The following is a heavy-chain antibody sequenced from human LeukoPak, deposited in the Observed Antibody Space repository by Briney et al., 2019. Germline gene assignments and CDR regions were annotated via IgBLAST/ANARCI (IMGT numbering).Heavy chain of an antibody. Sequence: GGSLRLSSAASGFTFDNYAMHWVRQAPGKGLEYVSAISSNGGSTYYANSVKGRFTISRDNSKNTLYLQMGSLRAEDMAVYYCAREMEDYDFWSGYQYWGQGTLVTVSS. CDR2: ISSNGGST. J-gene: IGHJ4*02. CDR1: GFTFDNYA. D-gene: IGHD3-3*01. CDR3: AREMEDYDFWSGYQY. V-gene: IGHV3-64*01.